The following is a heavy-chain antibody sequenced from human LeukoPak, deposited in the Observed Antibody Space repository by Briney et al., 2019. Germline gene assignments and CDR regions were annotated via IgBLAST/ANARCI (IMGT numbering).Heavy chain of an antibody. CDR3: GRACTTLRCATLTTKYDN. J-gene: IGHJ4*02. V-gene: IGHV4-34*01. CDR1: GGSFSGYY. CDR2: INHSGST. D-gene: IGHD4-17*01. Sequence: SETLSLTCAVYGGSFSGYYWSWIRQPPGKGLEWIGEINHSGSTNYNPSLKSRVTISVDTSKNQFSLKLSSVTAADTAVYYCGRACTTLRCATLTTKYDNCGPGTPVTVS.